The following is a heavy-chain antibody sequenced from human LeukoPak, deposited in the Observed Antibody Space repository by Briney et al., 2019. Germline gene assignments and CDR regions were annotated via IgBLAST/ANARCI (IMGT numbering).Heavy chain of an antibody. CDR1: GFTFSSYA. J-gene: IGHJ6*03. V-gene: IGHV3-23*01. CDR3: AKQAGPSYYYYMDV. CDR2: ISGSGVST. Sequence: GGSLRLSCAASGFTFSSYAMSWVRQAPGKGLEWVSAISGSGVSTYYADSVKGRFTISRDNSKNTLHLQMNSLRPEGTAVYYCAKQAGPSYYYYMDVWGKGTTVTVSS.